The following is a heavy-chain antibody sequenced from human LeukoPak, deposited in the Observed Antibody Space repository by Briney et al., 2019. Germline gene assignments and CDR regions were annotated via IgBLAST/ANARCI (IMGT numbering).Heavy chain of an antibody. Sequence: SETLSLTCTVSVGSLSSSSYYWGWIRQPPGKVLGCIGSIYHSGSSYYNPSLKSRVTISVDTSKNQFSLKLSSVTAADTAVYYCARHSSYYGNFDYWGQGTLVTVSS. V-gene: IGHV4-39*01. CDR1: VGSLSSSSYY. CDR2: IYHSGSS. J-gene: IGHJ4*02. CDR3: ARHSSYYGNFDY. D-gene: IGHD3-10*01.